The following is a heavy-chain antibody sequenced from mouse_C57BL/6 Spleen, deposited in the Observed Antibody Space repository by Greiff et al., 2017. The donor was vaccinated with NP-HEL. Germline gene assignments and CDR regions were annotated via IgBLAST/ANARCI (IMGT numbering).Heavy chain of an antibody. V-gene: IGHV6-3*01. CDR2: IRLKSDNYAT. D-gene: IGHD2-3*01. J-gene: IGHJ4*01. Sequence: EVKVEESGGGLVQPGGSMKLSCVASGFTFSNYWMNWVRQSPEKGLEWVAQIRLKSDNYATHYAESVKGRFTISRDDSKSSVYLQMNNLRAEDTGIYYCTGHILSMMVTAYYAMDYWGQGTSVTVSS. CDR3: TGHILSMMVTAYYAMDY. CDR1: GFTFSNYW.